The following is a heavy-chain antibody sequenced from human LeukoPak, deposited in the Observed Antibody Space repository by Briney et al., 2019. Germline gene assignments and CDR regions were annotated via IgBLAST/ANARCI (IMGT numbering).Heavy chain of an antibody. CDR1: GGTFSSYA. Sequence: ASVKVSCKASGGTFSSYAISWVRQAPGQGLEWMGWTNPNSGGTNYAQKFQGRVTMTRDTSISTAYMELSRLRSDDTAVYYCARMGVRGYSGPREAFDIWGQGTMVTVSS. CDR3: ARMGVRGYSGPREAFDI. J-gene: IGHJ3*02. CDR2: TNPNSGGT. D-gene: IGHD6-13*01. V-gene: IGHV1-2*02.